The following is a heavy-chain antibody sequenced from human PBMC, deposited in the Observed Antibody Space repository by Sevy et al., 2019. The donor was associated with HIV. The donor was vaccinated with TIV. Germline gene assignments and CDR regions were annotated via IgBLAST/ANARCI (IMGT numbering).Heavy chain of an antibody. V-gene: IGHV3-30*18. D-gene: IGHD1-26*01. CDR3: ANAYSGSYSHSYLYALDV. J-gene: IGHJ6*02. CDR1: GFSFSYYG. CDR2: ISHDGINE. Sequence: GGSLRLSCTGSGFSFSYYGIHWVRQAPGKGLDWVALISHDGINEYYADSVKGRFTSSRDNSRNTVYLEMNSLKNEDTAIYVCANAYSGSYSHSYLYALDVWGQGTTVTVSS.